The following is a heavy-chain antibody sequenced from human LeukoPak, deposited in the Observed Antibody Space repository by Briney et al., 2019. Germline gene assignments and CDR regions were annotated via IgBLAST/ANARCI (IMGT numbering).Heavy chain of an antibody. Sequence: SEGSLRLSCAASGFTFDDYAMHWVRQAPGKGLEWVSGISWNSGSIGYADSVKGRFTISRDNAKNSLYLQMNSLRAEDMALYYCAKSGSSWYYFDYWGQGTLVTVSS. V-gene: IGHV3-9*03. D-gene: IGHD6-13*01. CDR3: AKSGSSWYYFDY. J-gene: IGHJ4*02. CDR1: GFTFDDYA. CDR2: ISWNSGSI.